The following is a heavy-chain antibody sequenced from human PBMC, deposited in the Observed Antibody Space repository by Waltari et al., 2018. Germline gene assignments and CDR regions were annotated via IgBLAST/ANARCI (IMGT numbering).Heavy chain of an antibody. CDR1: GFVFSDFY. CDR2: IKADGSVA. V-gene: IGHV3-74*01. CDR3: ANHRPGSYGMDV. Sequence: EGQLVESGGGLVQPGGSLRLSCAASGFVFSDFYMHWVRQAPGKGLGGVSRIKADGSVATYADSVRGRFTISRDNTKSTLYLQMNSLRVDDTAVYYCANHRPGSYGMDVWGQGTTVTVSS. J-gene: IGHJ6*02. D-gene: IGHD2-8*01.